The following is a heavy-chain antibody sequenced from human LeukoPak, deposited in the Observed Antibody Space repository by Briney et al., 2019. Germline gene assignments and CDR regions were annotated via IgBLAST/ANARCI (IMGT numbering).Heavy chain of an antibody. V-gene: IGHV3-23*01. Sequence: AGGSLRLSCAASGFTFNSYAMSWVRQAPGKGLEWVSGISGSGGSTYYADSVKGRFTISRDNSKNKLYLQMISLRADDTAVYYCAKFPSSWYRGFFDYWGQGTLATVSS. D-gene: IGHD6-13*01. J-gene: IGHJ4*02. CDR1: GFTFNSYA. CDR2: ISGSGGST. CDR3: AKFPSSWYRGFFDY.